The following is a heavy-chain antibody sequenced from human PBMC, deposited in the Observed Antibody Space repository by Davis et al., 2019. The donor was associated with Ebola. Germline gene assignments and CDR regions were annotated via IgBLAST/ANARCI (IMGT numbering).Heavy chain of an antibody. Sequence: GESLKISCAASGFTFSSYAMSWVRQAPGKGLEWVSAISGSGGGTYYADSVKGRFTISRDKSKDTLYLQMNSLRAEDTAVYYCAKDHVSLPPAVGYWGQGTLVTVSS. CDR3: AKDHVSLPPAVGY. D-gene: IGHD2-21*01. CDR2: ISGSGGGT. J-gene: IGHJ4*02. CDR1: GFTFSSYA. V-gene: IGHV3-23*01.